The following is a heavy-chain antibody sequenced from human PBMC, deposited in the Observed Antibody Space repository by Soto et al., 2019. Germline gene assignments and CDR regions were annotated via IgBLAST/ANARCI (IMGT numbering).Heavy chain of an antibody. CDR2: IVVGSGNT. CDR1: GFTFTSSA. Sequence: SVKVSSKASGFTFTSSAVQWVRQARGQRLEWIGWIVVGSGNTDYAQKFQERVTITRDMSTSTAYMELSSLRSEDTAVYYCAAYDSSGYYYFGRDYWGQGTLVTVSS. D-gene: IGHD3-22*01. J-gene: IGHJ4*02. V-gene: IGHV1-58*01. CDR3: AAYDSSGYYYFGRDY.